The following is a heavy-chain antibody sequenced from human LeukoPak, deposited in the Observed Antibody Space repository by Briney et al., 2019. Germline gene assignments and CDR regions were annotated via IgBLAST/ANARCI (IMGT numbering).Heavy chain of an antibody. Sequence: PGGPLTLSCAASGFAFSVYAMRGPRQPPGKGLEWVSTINANSGTTSYAASVRGRFSISRDNSKNTLYLQLNTLRADDTATYYCAKPISGGLAVTADWFHPWGQGTLVVVSS. D-gene: IGHD6-19*01. J-gene: IGHJ5*01. CDR1: GFAFSVYA. CDR2: INANSGTT. V-gene: IGHV3-23*01. CDR3: AKPISGGLAVTADWFHP.